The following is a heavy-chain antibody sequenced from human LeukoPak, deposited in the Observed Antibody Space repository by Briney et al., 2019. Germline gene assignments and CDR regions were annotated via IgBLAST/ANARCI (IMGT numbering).Heavy chain of an antibody. CDR3: ARVSGYGDAFDI. Sequence: TGGSLRLSCAASGFTFSSYAMSWVRQAPGKGLEWVSAISGSGGSTYYADSVKGRFTISRDNSKNTLYLQMNSLRAEDTAVYYCARVSGYGDAFDIWGQGTMVTVSS. D-gene: IGHD3-22*01. V-gene: IGHV3-23*01. CDR2: ISGSGGST. CDR1: GFTFSSYA. J-gene: IGHJ3*02.